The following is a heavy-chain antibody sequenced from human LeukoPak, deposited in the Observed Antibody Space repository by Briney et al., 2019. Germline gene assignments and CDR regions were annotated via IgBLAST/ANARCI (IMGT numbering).Heavy chain of an antibody. CDR2: ISAGSATM. J-gene: IGHJ2*01. Sequence: GGSLRLSCAAAGLSVSGNNMHWVRQAPGGGLEWLSYISAGSATMFSADSGKGRFTISRDNARDVLFLQMNSLRAEDTAVYYCTRDLGLRRMIWGRGTLV. CDR3: TRDLGLRRMI. CDR1: GLSVSGNN. V-gene: IGHV3-48*04.